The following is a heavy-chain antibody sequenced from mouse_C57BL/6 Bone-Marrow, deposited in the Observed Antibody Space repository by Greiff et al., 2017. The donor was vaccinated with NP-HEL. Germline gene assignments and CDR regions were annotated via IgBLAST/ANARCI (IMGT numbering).Heavy chain of an antibody. J-gene: IGHJ3*01. CDR2: INPSSGYT. CDR3: ARREYYGSSYSAWFAY. CDR1: GYTFTSYT. D-gene: IGHD1-1*01. Sequence: QVQLKQSGAELARPGASVKMSCKASGYTFTSYTMHWVKQRPGQGLEWIGYINPSSGYTKYNQKFKDKATLTADKSSSTAYMQLSSLTSEDSAVYYCARREYYGSSYSAWFAYWGQGTLVTVSA. V-gene: IGHV1-4*01.